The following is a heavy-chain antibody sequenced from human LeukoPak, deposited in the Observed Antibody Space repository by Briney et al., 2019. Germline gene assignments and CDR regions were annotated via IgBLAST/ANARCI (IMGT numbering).Heavy chain of an antibody. CDR3: ARESANYYGSGSYQYYFDY. CDR1: GGSVSSGSYY. D-gene: IGHD3-10*01. CDR2: IYYSGST. Sequence: SETLSLTCTVSGGSVSSGSYYWSWIRQPPGKGLEWIGIIYYSGSTNYNPSLKSRVTISVDTSKNQFSLKLSSVTAADTAVYYCARESANYYGSGSYQYYFDYWGQGTLVTVSS. J-gene: IGHJ4*02. V-gene: IGHV4-61*01.